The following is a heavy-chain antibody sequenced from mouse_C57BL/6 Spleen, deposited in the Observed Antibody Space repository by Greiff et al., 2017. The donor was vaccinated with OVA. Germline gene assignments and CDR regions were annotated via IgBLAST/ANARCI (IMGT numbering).Heavy chain of an antibody. D-gene: IGHD1-1*01. CDR1: GYTFTSYW. CDR3: ARTTVVAPYFDY. Sequence: QVHVKQSGAELVKPGASVKMSCKASGYTFTSYWITWVKQRPGQGLEWIGDIYPGSGSTNYNEKFKSKATLTVDTSSSTAYMQLSSLTSEDSAVYYCARTTVVAPYFDYWGQGTTLTVSS. V-gene: IGHV1-55*01. CDR2: IYPGSGST. J-gene: IGHJ2*01.